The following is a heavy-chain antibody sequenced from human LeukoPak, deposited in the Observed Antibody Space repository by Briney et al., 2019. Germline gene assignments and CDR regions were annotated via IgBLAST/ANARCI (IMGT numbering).Heavy chain of an antibody. V-gene: IGHV4-34*01. Sequence: SETLSLTCAVYGGSFSGYYWSWIRQPPGKGLEWIGEINHSGSTNYNPSLKSRVTISVDTSKNQFSLKLSSVTAADTAVYYCARAYRGVATDDAFDIWGQGTMVTVSS. J-gene: IGHJ3*02. D-gene: IGHD5-12*01. CDR1: GGSFSGYY. CDR2: INHSGST. CDR3: ARAYRGVATDDAFDI.